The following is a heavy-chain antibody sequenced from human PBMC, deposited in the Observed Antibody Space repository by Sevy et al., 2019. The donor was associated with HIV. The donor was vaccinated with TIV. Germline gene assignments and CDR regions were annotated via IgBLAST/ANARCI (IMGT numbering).Heavy chain of an antibody. J-gene: IGHJ6*04. CDR3: ATDPIIVLMVTDGMDV. CDR2: IKSKADGGTT. D-gene: IGHD3-22*01. CDR1: GFTFTYAW. Sequence: GGSLRLSCAASGFTFTYAWMSWVRQAPGKGLEWVGRIKSKADGGTTDYGAPVKGRFTISRDDSKNTLFLQMNSLKVEDTAVFYCATDPIIVLMVTDGMDVWGKGNTVTVSS. V-gene: IGHV3-15*01.